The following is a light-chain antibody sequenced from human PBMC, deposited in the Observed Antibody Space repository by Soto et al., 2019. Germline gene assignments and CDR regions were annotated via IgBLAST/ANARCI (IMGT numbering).Light chain of an antibody. CDR2: AAS. Sequence: DFQMTASPSSLSASVGDRVTITCRASQRISSYLNWYQQKPGKAPKLLIYAASSLQSGVPSRFSGSGSGTDFTLTISSLQPEDFATYYCQQSYSTPDTFGPGTKLEIK. CDR3: QQSYSTPDT. V-gene: IGKV1-39*01. CDR1: QRISSY. J-gene: IGKJ2*01.